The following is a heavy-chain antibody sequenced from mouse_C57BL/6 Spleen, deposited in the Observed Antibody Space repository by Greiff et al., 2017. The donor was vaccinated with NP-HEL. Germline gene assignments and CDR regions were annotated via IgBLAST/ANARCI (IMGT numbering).Heavy chain of an antibody. V-gene: IGHV1-7*01. CDR1: GYTFTSYW. Sequence: QVQLKQSGAELAKPGASVKLSCKASGYTFTSYWMHWVKQRPGQCLEWIGYINPSSGYTKYNQKFKDKATLTADKSSSTAYMQLSSLTYEDSAVYYCARYRGNYFYAMDYWGQGTSVTVSS. D-gene: IGHD2-1*01. CDR3: ARYRGNYFYAMDY. J-gene: IGHJ4*01. CDR2: INPSSGYT.